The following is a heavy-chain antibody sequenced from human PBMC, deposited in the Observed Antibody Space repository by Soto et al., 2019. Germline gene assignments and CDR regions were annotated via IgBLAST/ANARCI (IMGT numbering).Heavy chain of an antibody. CDR3: ARVPDR. V-gene: IGHV4-30-2*01. D-gene: IGHD2-2*01. CDR2: TYHSGST. Sequence: QLQLHESGSGLVKPSETLFLTCAVSGGAISSGGYSWRSIRQPPGNGLEWIGYTYHSGSTYYNPSLKSRVSTPVDRSKNQFSLKPSPVAAADTAVYYCARVPDRWRQGTLVTVSS. CDR1: GGAISSGGYS. J-gene: IGHJ5*02.